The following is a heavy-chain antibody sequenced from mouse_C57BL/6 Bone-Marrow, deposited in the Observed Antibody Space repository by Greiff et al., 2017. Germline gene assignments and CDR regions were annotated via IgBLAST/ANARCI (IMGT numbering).Heavy chain of an antibody. CDR3: TRRDY. CDR2: IRNKANNHDT. Sequence: EVQLVESGGGFVQPGGSMQLSCAASGFTFSDSWMDWVRQSPGKGLEWVADIRNKANNHDTYYAESVKGRFTISRADSKSRVYLQMNSLRAEDTGIYYGTRRDYWGQGTTLTVSS. J-gene: IGHJ2*01. V-gene: IGHV6-6*01. CDR1: GFTFSDSW.